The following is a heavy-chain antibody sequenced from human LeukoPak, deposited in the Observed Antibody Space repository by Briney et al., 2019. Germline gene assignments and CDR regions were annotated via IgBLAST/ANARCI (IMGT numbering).Heavy chain of an antibody. D-gene: IGHD6-13*01. CDR1: GFILSSYV. CDR2: IWYDGSNK. Sequence: GRSLTLSCAASGFILSSYVMHWVRPPPGKGLDWVAVIWYDGSNKYYADSVKGRFTISRDNSKNTLYLQMNSLRAEDTSVYYCARDGGIAAAGHNWFDPWGQGTLVTVSS. CDR3: ARDGGIAAAGHNWFDP. J-gene: IGHJ5*02. V-gene: IGHV3-33*01.